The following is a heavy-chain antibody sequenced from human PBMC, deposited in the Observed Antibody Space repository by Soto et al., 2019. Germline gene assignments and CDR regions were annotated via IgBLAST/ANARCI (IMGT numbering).Heavy chain of an antibody. CDR2: IYFNGST. CDR1: GCPLNRPDYY. J-gene: IGHJ6*03. V-gene: IGHV4-30-4*02. D-gene: IGHD2-2*01. Sequence: ASETLSLTCHFSGCPLNRPDYYWGWVRPSPGKGLEWIGYIYFNGSTHYNPSLKSRVTISVDTSKNQFSLKLSSVTAADTAVYYCARASYPYRGYYYMDVWGKGSSVTVSS. CDR3: ARASYPYRGYYYMDV.